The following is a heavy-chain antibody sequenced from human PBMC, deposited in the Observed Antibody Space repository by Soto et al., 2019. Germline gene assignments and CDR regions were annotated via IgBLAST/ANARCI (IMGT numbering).Heavy chain of an antibody. J-gene: IGHJ4*02. Sequence: SETLSLTCTVSGGSISSSSYYWGWIRQPPGKGLEWIGSIYYSGSTYYNPSLKSRVTISVDTSKNQFSLKLSSVTAADTAVYYCARGPRIAVAGDFDYWGQGTLVTVSS. V-gene: IGHV4-39*01. CDR1: GGSISSSSYY. D-gene: IGHD6-19*01. CDR2: IYYSGST. CDR3: ARGPRIAVAGDFDY.